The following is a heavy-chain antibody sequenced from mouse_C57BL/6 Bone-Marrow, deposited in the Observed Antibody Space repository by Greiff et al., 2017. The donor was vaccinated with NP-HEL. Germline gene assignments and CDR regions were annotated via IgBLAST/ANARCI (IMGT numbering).Heavy chain of an antibody. V-gene: IGHV5-2*01. CDR2: INSDGGST. J-gene: IGHJ1*03. Sequence: EVQLVESGGGLVQPGESLKLSCESNEYEFPSHAMSWVRKTPEKRLELVAAINSDGGSTYYPDTMERRFIISRDNTKKTLYLQMSSLRSEDTAVYYYARRYYDGSYRYFEVWGTGTTVTVSS. CDR1: EYEFPSHA. CDR3: ARRYYDGSYRYFEV. D-gene: IGHD1-1*01.